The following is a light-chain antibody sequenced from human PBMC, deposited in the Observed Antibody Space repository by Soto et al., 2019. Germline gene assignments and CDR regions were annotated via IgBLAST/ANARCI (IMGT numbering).Light chain of an antibody. CDR3: QQSYSTPST. V-gene: IGKV1-39*01. CDR1: QNISAW. J-gene: IGKJ4*01. CDR2: GAS. Sequence: DIHITPSPSSRSVSVGDRVTITCRTIQNISAWLAWYQQRPGQAPKLLISGASTLQSGVPSRFSGSGSGTDFTLTISSLQPEEFATYYCQQSYSTPSTLGRGTKGDI.